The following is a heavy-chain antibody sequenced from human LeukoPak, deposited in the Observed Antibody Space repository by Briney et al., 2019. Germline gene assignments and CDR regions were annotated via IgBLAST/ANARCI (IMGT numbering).Heavy chain of an antibody. V-gene: IGHV4-59*01. CDR1: GGSISSYY. CDR2: IYYSGST. CDR3: ARGYSYGFLSSDY. Sequence: SETLSLTCSVSGGSISSYYWSWIRQPPGKGLEWIGYIYYSGSTNYNPSLKSRVTISVDTSKNQFSLKLSSVTAADTAVYYCARGYSYGFLSSDYWGQGTLVTVSS. D-gene: IGHD5-18*01. J-gene: IGHJ4*02.